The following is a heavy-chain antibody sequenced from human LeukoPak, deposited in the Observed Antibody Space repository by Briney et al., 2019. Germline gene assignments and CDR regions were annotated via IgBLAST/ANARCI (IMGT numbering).Heavy chain of an antibody. CDR1: GGSISSYY. CDR2: IYYSGST. D-gene: IGHD3-22*01. CDR3: ARGNGYDSSGSLGHFDY. Sequence: SETLSLTCTVSGGSISSYYWSWIRQPPGKGLEWIGYIYYSGSTNYNPSLKSRVTISVDTSKNQFSLKLSSVTAADTAVYYCARGNGYDSSGSLGHFDYWGQGTLVTVSS. V-gene: IGHV4-59*12. J-gene: IGHJ4*02.